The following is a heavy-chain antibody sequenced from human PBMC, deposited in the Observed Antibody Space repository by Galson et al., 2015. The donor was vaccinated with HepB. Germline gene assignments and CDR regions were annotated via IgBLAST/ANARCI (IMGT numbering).Heavy chain of an antibody. Sequence: SVKVSCKASGYTFTGYYMHWVRQAPGQGLEWMGRINPNSGGTNYAQKFQGRVTMTRDTSISTAYMELSRLRSDDTAVYYCARGKSLWFRELSYMDVWGKGTTVTVSS. CDR3: ARGKSLWFRELSYMDV. J-gene: IGHJ6*03. CDR2: INPNSGGT. V-gene: IGHV1-2*06. D-gene: IGHD3-10*01. CDR1: GYTFTGYY.